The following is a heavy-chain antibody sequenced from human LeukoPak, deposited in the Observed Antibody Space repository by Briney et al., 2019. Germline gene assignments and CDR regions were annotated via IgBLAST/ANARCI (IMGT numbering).Heavy chain of an antibody. Sequence: PGGSLRLSCAASGFTFSSYWMHWVRQAPGKGLVWVSRINSDGSSTSYADSVKGRFTISRDNAKNTVYLQMNSLRAEDTAVYYCARAYYNPPYYYDTDVWGKGTTVTVSS. CDR2: INSDGSST. D-gene: IGHD2-8*01. CDR3: ARAYYNPPYYYDTDV. CDR1: GFTFSSYW. V-gene: IGHV3-74*01. J-gene: IGHJ6*04.